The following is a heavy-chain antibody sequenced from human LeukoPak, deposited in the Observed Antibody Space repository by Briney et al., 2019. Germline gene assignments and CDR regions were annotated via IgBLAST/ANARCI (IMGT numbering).Heavy chain of an antibody. CDR1: GFTFSSYA. D-gene: IGHD3-22*01. Sequence: PGGSLRLSCAASGFTFSSYAMIWVRQAPGQGLEWVSTIRGSGGDTYYADSVKGRFTISRDNSKNTLHLQMNSLRAEDTAVYYCAKKGPTMIPGNYFDYWGQGTLVTVSS. CDR2: IRGSGGDT. CDR3: AKKGPTMIPGNYFDY. J-gene: IGHJ4*02. V-gene: IGHV3-23*01.